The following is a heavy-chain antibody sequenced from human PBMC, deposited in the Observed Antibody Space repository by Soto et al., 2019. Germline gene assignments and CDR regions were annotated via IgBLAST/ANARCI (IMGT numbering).Heavy chain of an antibody. Sequence: EVQLLESGGGLVQPGGSLRLSCAASGFTFSNYAMNWVRQAPGKGLEWVSTISGSGSSPYYADSVKGRFTISRDNSKNTLYLQMDGLRSGDSAIYYCAKEGTSGLYYFDYWGQGTLVTVSS. CDR2: ISGSGSSP. V-gene: IGHV3-23*01. CDR1: GFTFSNYA. D-gene: IGHD6-19*01. CDR3: AKEGTSGLYYFDY. J-gene: IGHJ4*02.